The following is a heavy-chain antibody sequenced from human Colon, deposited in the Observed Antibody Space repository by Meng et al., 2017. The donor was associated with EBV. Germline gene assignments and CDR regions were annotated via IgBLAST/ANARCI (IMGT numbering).Heavy chain of an antibody. CDR2: VRYSGTA. Sequence: QLQPRDAGPGRVKPSGTLSLTCTVSGGSPDNSDYFWDWIRQPPGKGLEWIGSVRYSGTAYYNPSPTSRVTISVDTSKNQFSLNLSSLTAADTAVYYCARHVYGDSYGFWGQGTLVTVSS. V-gene: IGHV4-39*01. CDR3: ARHVYGDSYGF. J-gene: IGHJ4*02. D-gene: IGHD4-17*01. CDR1: GGSPDNSDYF.